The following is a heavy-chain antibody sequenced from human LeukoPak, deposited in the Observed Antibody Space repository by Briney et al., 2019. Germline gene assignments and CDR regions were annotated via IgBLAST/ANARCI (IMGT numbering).Heavy chain of an antibody. CDR1: GGIFSSYA. Sequence: GASVKVSCKASGGIFSSYAFSWVRQAPGQGLEWMGGIIPILGKASYAQKFQGRVTITADESTSTAYMELSSLRSEDTAVYYCARAIRYFDWLLPFGMDVWGKGTTVTVSS. J-gene: IGHJ6*04. D-gene: IGHD3-9*01. CDR3: ARAIRYFDWLLPFGMDV. CDR2: IIPILGKA. V-gene: IGHV1-69*10.